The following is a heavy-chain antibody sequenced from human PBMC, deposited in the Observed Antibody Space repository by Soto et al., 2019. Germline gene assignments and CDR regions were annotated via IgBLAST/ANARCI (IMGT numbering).Heavy chain of an antibody. CDR2: ISSSSSYI. V-gene: IGHV3-21*01. Sequence: GGSLRLSCAASGFTFSSYSMNWVRQAPGKGLEWVSSISSSSSYIYYADSVKGRFTISRDNAKNSLYLKMNSLRAEDTAVYYCARDPSRTQPDAFDIWGQGTMVTVSS. J-gene: IGHJ3*02. CDR3: ARDPSRTQPDAFDI. CDR1: GFTFSSYS. D-gene: IGHD2-2*01.